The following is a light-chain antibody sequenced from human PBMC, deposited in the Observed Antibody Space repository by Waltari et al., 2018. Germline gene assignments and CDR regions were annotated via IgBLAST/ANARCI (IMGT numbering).Light chain of an antibody. CDR3: QQGNDFPLT. J-gene: IGKJ4*01. CDR2: RAS. V-gene: IGKV1-5*03. CDR1: QSGSNW. Sequence: DIQLTQSPSTLPASVGDRVTITCRASQSGSNWLAWYQEKPGKAPKLLIYRASILESGVPSRFSGSGSGREFTLTISSLQPEDFSTYYCQQGNDFPLTFGGGTKVEMK.